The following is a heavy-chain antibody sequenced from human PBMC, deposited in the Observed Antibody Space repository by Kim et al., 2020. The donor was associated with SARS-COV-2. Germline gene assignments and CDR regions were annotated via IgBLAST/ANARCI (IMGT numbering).Heavy chain of an antibody. CDR1: GFTFSSYG. J-gene: IGHJ6*02. D-gene: IGHD6-19*01. CDR3: ARDIASYSSGWIYDYYGMDV. V-gene: IGHV3-30*04. CDR2: ISYDGSNK. Sequence: GGSLRLSCAASGFTFSSYGMHWVRQAPGKGLEWVAVISYDGSNKNYVDSVKGRFTISRDNSKNTLYLQMNSLRAEDTAVYYCARDIASYSSGWIYDYYGMDVWGQGTTVTVSS.